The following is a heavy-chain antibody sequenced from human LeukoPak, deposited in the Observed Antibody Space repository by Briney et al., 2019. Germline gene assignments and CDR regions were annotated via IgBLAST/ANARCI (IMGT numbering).Heavy chain of an antibody. Sequence: GGSLRLSCAASGFTFSNYGMHWVRQAPGKGLEWVAFIRYDGSNQYYADSVRGRFTISRDNAKSTLYLQMNTLRVEDTAVYYCTRDLMDYDVSTGLHHYYMDVWGQGTTVTVSS. CDR3: TRDLMDYDVSTGLHHYYMDV. J-gene: IGHJ6*02. V-gene: IGHV3-30*02. D-gene: IGHD3-9*01. CDR1: GFTFSNYG. CDR2: IRYDGSNQ.